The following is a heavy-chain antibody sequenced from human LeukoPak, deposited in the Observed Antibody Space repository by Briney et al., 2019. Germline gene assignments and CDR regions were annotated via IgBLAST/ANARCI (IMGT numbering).Heavy chain of an antibody. Sequence: GGSLRLSCAASGFTFSSYAMSWVRQAPGKRLEWVSAISGSGGSTYYADSVKGRFTISRDNSKNTLYLQMNSLRAEDTAVYYRARERGIAAAGMNWFDPWGQGTLVTVSS. D-gene: IGHD6-13*01. CDR1: GFTFSSYA. CDR2: ISGSGGST. J-gene: IGHJ5*02. CDR3: ARERGIAAAGMNWFDP. V-gene: IGHV3-23*01.